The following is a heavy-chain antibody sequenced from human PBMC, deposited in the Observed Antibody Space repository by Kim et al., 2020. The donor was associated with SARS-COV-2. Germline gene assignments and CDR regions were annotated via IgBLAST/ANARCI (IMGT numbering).Heavy chain of an antibody. CDR3: ARRITMIRGVAVSGLDV. CDR2: ITASGAST. D-gene: IGHD3-10*01. V-gene: IGHV3-23*01. Sequence: EGSLRLSCAASGFTFRNYAMTWVRQAPGRGLEWVSSITASGASTYSADSVKGRFTISRDNSKNTMYVEMNSLRADDTAVYYCARRITMIRGVAVSGLDV. J-gene: IGHJ6*01. CDR1: GFTFRNYA.